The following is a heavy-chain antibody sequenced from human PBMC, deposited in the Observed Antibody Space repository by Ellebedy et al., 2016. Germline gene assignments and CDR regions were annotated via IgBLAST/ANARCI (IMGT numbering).Heavy chain of an antibody. J-gene: IGHJ1*01. D-gene: IGHD6-13*01. CDR1: GFIFSSFG. CDR2: IWYDGSNK. V-gene: IGHV3-33*06. CDR3: AKEGGSSSWYRGYCQL. Sequence: GGSLRLSCAASGFIFSSFGMHRVRQAPGMGLEWVAVIWYDGSNKYYADSVKGRFTISRDNSKNTLYLQMNSLRAEDTAVYYCAKEGGSSSWYRGYCQLWGQGTLVTVSS.